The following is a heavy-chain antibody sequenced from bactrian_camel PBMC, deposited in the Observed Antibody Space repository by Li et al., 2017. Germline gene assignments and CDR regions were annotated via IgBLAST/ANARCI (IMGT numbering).Heavy chain of an antibody. D-gene: IGHD3*01. CDR2: INNGGGST. CDR3: ATENAPTVQARVRY. J-gene: IGHJ4*01. V-gene: IGHV3S31*01. Sequence: VQLVESGGGLVQPGGSLRLSCAASGFTFSSYAMSWVRQAPGKELEWVSSINNGGGSTYYADSVKGRFTISGDNAKNMLYLQLNSLKTEDTAIYYCATENAPTVQARVRYWGQGTQVTVS. CDR1: GFTFSSYA.